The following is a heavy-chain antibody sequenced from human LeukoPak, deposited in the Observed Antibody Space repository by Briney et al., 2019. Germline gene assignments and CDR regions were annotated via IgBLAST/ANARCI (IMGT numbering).Heavy chain of an antibody. D-gene: IGHD6-13*01. CDR2: FNPNSGGT. CDR1: GYTFTGYY. Sequence: ASVKVSCKAAGYTFTGYYMHWVRQAPGQGLEWMGWFNPNSGGTNYAQKVQGWVTMTRDTSISTAYMELSRLRSHDTAVHYCARGSSIAAAGYYYSYSGMDVWGQGTTVTVSS. J-gene: IGHJ6*02. V-gene: IGHV1-2*04. CDR3: ARGSSIAAAGYYYSYSGMDV.